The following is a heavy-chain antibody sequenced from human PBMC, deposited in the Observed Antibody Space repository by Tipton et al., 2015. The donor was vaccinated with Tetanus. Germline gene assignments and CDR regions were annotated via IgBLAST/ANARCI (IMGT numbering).Heavy chain of an antibody. CDR3: TRSGILGSCSRVDS. Sequence: SLRLSCATSGLFFKNAWMHWVRQAPGKGLEWVGRIKYKADGGKTDYAARVKDRFSISRDDSKNTLFLQMNSLKAEDTAVYYCTRSGILGSCSRVDSWGRGTLVAVSS. CDR1: GLFFKNAW. J-gene: IGHJ4*02. CDR2: IKYKADGGKT. V-gene: IGHV3-15*07. D-gene: IGHD2-21*01.